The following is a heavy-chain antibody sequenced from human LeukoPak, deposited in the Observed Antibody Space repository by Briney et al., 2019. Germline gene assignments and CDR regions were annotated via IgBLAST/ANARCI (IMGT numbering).Heavy chain of an antibody. CDR3: AKHQRDIVVVPTGVGYYMDV. CDR1: GFTFSSYA. V-gene: IGHV3-23*01. J-gene: IGHJ6*03. D-gene: IGHD2-2*01. CDR2: ISGSGGST. Sequence: GGSLRLSCAASGFTFSSYAMSWVRQAPGKGLEWVSAISGSGGSTYYADSVKGRFTTSRDNSKNTLYLQMNSLRAEDTAVYYCAKHQRDIVVVPTGVGYYMDVWGKGTTVTVSS.